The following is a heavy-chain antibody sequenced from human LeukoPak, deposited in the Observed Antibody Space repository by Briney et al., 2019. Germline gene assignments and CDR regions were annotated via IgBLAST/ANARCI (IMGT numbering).Heavy chain of an antibody. CDR2: IGGGGPTT. J-gene: IGHJ4*02. CDR1: GFTFSTYA. V-gene: IGHV3-23*01. D-gene: IGHD6-19*01. Sequence: GGSLRLSCAASGFTFSTYAMNWVRQAPAKGLEWVSTIGGGGPTTDYADSVQGRFTISRDNSKNTLYLQMNSLRAEDAAVYFCARGFLGGTDQYFDSWGQGTLVTVSS. CDR3: ARGFLGGTDQYFDS.